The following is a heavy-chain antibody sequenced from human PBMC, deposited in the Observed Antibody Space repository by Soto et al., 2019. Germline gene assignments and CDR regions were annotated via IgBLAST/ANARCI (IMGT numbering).Heavy chain of an antibody. CDR1: GFTVSTKY. CDR2: IYSGGST. J-gene: IGHJ4*02. Sequence: EVQLVESGGGLVQPGGSLRLSCAASGFTVSTKYMSWVRQAPGKGLEWVSVIYSGGSTFYADSVRGRFTISRDNSKSTVNLQMNSLRAEDTAGYYCARDPWAADYWGQGTLVTVSS. CDR3: ARDPWAADY. V-gene: IGHV3-66*01. D-gene: IGHD3-16*01.